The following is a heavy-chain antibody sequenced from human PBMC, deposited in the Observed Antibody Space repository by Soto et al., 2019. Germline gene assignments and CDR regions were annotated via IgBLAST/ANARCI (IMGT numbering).Heavy chain of an antibody. J-gene: IGHJ5*02. CDR1: GGTFNSYS. CDR3: TRRGRQSANWFDP. V-gene: IGHV1-69*06. CDR2: IIPMSGRP. Sequence: QVQLVQSGAEVKTPGSSVKVSCKASGGTFNSYSIDWVRQAPGQGFEWMGGIIPMSGRPNYAQRFQGRVTFSADKSTNTVYMVVNSLTHEDTAVYYCTRRGRQSANWFDPWGQGTLVTVSS.